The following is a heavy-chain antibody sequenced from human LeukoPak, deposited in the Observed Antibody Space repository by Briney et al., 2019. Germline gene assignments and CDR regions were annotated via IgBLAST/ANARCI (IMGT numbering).Heavy chain of an antibody. Sequence: GGSLRLSCAASGFTYDDYAMHWVRQPPGKGLEWVSLITRDGGATYYADSVKGRFTISRDNSKNSLYLQMNSLRAEDTAFYYCAKDYSSSWYGVGYFDYWGQGTLVTVSS. J-gene: IGHJ4*02. D-gene: IGHD6-13*01. CDR1: GFTYDDYA. CDR3: AKDYSSSWYGVGYFDY. V-gene: IGHV3-43D*03. CDR2: ITRDGGAT.